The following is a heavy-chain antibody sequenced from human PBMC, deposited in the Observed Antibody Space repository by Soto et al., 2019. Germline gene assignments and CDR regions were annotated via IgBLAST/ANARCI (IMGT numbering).Heavy chain of an antibody. CDR2: IYYSVST. D-gene: IGHD3-10*01. CDR1: GGSISSGGYY. CDR3: ARAHGSGSSTTFAP. V-gene: IGHV4-31*03. Sequence: QVQLQESGPGLVKPSQTLSLTCTVSGGSISSGGYYWSWIRQHPGKGLEWIGYIYYSVSTYYNPSHKRRVTITVDTSKNQFSLKLSSVTAADTAVYYCARAHGSGSSTTFAPWGQGTLVTVSS. J-gene: IGHJ5*02.